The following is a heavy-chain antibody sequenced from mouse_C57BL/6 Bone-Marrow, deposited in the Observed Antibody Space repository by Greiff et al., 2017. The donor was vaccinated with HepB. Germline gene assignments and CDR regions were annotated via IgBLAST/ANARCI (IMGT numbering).Heavy chain of an antibody. CDR3: ARKDYYVGFAY. CDR2: INPYNGGT. D-gene: IGHD1-1*01. CDR1: GYTFTDYY. J-gene: IGHJ3*01. Sequence: VQLQQSGPVLVKPGASVKMSCKASGYTFTDYYMNWVKQSHGKSLEWIGVINPYNGGTSYNQKFKGKATLTVDKSSSTAYMELNSLTSEDSAVYYCARKDYYVGFAYWGQGTLVTVSA. V-gene: IGHV1-19*01.